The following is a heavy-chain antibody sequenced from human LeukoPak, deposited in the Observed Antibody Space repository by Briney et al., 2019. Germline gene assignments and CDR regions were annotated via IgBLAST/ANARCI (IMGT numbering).Heavy chain of an antibody. Sequence: GASVKVSCKASGYPFTGYYLHWVRQAPGQGLDWMGWINPNSGFTHYATKFQGRVTMTRDKSISTAYMELSRLRSDDTAVYYCARLADCSSYSCRSFDYWGQGNLVTVSS. D-gene: IGHD2-2*01. V-gene: IGHV1-2*02. CDR2: INPNSGFT. CDR1: GYPFTGYY. J-gene: IGHJ4*02. CDR3: ARLADCSSYSCRSFDY.